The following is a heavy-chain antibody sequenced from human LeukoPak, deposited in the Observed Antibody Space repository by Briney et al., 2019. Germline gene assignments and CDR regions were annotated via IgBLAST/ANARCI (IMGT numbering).Heavy chain of an antibody. J-gene: IGHJ6*02. CDR1: GYTFTSYY. Sequence: GASVKVSCKASGYTFTSYYMHWVRQAPGQGLEWMGIINPSGGSTSYAQKFQGRVTMTRDTSTSTVYMELSSLRSEDTAVYYCARDRSQGRARYYYYGMDVWGQGTTVTVSS. CDR2: INPSGGST. V-gene: IGHV1-46*01. CDR3: ARDRSQGRARYYYYGMDV.